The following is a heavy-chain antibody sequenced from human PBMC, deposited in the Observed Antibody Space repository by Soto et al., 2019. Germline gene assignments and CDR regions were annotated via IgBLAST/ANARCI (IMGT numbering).Heavy chain of an antibody. CDR2: IKSKTDGGTT. CDR1: GFTFSNAW. Sequence: EVQLVESGGGLVKPGGSLRLSCAASGFTFSNAWMSWVRQAPGKGLEWVGRIKSKTDGGTTDYAAPVKGRFTISRDDSKNTLYLQMNSLKTEDTAVYYCTSGRSWPPDLDYCGQGTLVTVSS. J-gene: IGHJ4*02. D-gene: IGHD6-13*01. V-gene: IGHV3-15*01. CDR3: TSGRSWPPDLDY.